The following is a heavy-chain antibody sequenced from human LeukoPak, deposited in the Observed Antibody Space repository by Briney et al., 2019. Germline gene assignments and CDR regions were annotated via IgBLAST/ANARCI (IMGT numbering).Heavy chain of an antibody. CDR2: INPSGGST. D-gene: IGHD6-13*01. CDR1: GYTFTSYY. Sequence: ASVKVSCKASGYTFTSYYMHWVRQAPGQGLEWMGIINPSGGSTSYAQKFQGRATMTRDMSTSTVYMELSSLRSEDTAVYYCARDSKAAAGSIYWGQGTLVTVSS. J-gene: IGHJ4*02. V-gene: IGHV1-46*01. CDR3: ARDSKAAAGSIY.